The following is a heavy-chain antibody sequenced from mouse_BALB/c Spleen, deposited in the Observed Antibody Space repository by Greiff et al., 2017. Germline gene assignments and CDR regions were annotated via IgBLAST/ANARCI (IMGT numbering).Heavy chain of an antibody. Sequence: EVQLQQSGAELVKPGASVKLSCTASGFNIKDTYMHWVKQRPEQGLEWIGRIDPANGNTKYDPKFQGKATITADTSSNTAYLQLSSLTSEDTAVYYCARLYYGYDADVFAYWGQGTLVTVSA. CDR2: IDPANGNT. CDR1: GFNIKDTY. CDR3: ARLYYGYDADVFAY. V-gene: IGHV14-3*02. D-gene: IGHD2-2*01. J-gene: IGHJ3*01.